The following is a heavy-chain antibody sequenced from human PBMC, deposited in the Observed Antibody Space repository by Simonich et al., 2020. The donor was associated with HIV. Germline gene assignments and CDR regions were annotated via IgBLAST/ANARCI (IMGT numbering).Heavy chain of an antibody. J-gene: IGHJ4*02. D-gene: IGHD3-10*01. CDR1: GGTFSSFA. V-gene: IGHV1-69*13. CDR2: IIPICGTA. Sequence: QVQLVQSGAEVKKPGSSVKVSCKASGGTFSSFAISWWRQASGLGLEWVGGIIPICGTANYAQMFQGRVTITADESTSKAYMELSSLRSEDTGIYYCARKGGGRGVYYFDYWGQGTLVTVSS. CDR3: ARKGGGRGVYYFDY.